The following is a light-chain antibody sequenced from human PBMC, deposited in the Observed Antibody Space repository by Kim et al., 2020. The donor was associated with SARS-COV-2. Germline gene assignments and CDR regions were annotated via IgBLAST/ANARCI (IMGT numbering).Light chain of an antibody. CDR1: QSNSMG. J-gene: IGKJ2*01. CDR3: QQYDNY. CDR2: KAS. Sequence: SLLSASVGDRVIITCRASQSNSMGLAWYQQKPGKAPKLLISKASSLQSGVPSRFSGSGSGTEFTLTISSLQPDDFGTYYCQQYDNYFGQGTKLEI. V-gene: IGKV1-5*03.